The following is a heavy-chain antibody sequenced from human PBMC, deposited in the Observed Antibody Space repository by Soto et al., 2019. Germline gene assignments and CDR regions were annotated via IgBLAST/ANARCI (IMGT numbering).Heavy chain of an antibody. CDR1: GFIFSDYT. CDR2: ISSSGDAI. Sequence: EVQLVESGGDLVQPGGSLRLSCAASGFIFSDYTMTWVRQAPGRGLEFVSHISSSGDAIFYAESVKGRFTVSRDNAKNSLVLPKNSLGGDDTACFFCAREHGGSTWFVGVFYFFGMDGWGQGARGTVSS. D-gene: IGHD6-13*01. J-gene: IGHJ6*02. V-gene: IGHV3-48*04. CDR3: AREHGGSTWFVGVFYFFGMDG.